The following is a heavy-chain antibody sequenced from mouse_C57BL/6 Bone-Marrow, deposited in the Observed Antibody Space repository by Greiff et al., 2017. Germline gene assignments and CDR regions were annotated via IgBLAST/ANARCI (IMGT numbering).Heavy chain of an antibody. Sequence: QVQLQQLGAEFVKPGASVKMSCKASGYTFTSYWITWVKQRPGQGLEWIGDIYPGSGSTNDNEKFKSKATLTVDTSSSTAYMQLSSLTSEDSAVYYCARGYYNLIVCGTGTTVTVSS. J-gene: IGHJ1*03. V-gene: IGHV1-55*01. CDR1: GYTFTSYW. CDR2: IYPGSGST. CDR3: ARGYYNLIV. D-gene: IGHD2-3*01.